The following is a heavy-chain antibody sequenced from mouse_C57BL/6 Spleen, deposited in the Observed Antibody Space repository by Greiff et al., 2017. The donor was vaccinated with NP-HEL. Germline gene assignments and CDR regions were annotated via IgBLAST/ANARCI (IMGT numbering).Heavy chain of an antibody. Sequence: VQLQQSGPGLVQPSQSLSITCTVSGFSLTRYGVHWVRQSPGKGLEWLGVIWRGGSTDYNAAFMSRLSITKDNSKSQVFFKMNSLQADDTAIYYCAKRANWDVGYFDVWGTGTTVTVSS. CDR1: GFSLTRYG. V-gene: IGHV2-5*01. CDR3: AKRANWDVGYFDV. CDR2: IWRGGST. J-gene: IGHJ1*03. D-gene: IGHD4-1*02.